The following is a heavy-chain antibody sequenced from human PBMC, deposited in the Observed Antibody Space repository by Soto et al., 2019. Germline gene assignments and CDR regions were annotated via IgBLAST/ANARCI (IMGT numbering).Heavy chain of an antibody. D-gene: IGHD3-9*01. CDR3: TTDRDYDILTGYYRPDFDY. CDR2: IKSKTDGGTT. V-gene: IGHV3-15*07. J-gene: IGHJ4*02. CDR1: GFTFSNAW. Sequence: EVQLVESGGGLVKPGGYLRLSCAASGFTFSNAWMNWVRQAPGKGLEWVGRIKSKTDGGTTDYAAPVKGRFTISRDDSKNTLYLQMNSLKTEETAVYYCTTDRDYDILTGYYRPDFDYWGQGTLVTVSS.